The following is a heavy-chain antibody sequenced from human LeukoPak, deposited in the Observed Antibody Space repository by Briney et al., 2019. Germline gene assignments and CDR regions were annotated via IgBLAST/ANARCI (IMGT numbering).Heavy chain of an antibody. D-gene: IGHD4-23*01. V-gene: IGHV3-48*03. J-gene: IGHJ4*02. CDR1: GFTFSSYA. Sequence: GRSLRLSCAASGFTFSSYAMRSVRQAPGKGLEWVSYISSSGSTIYYADSVKGRFTTAKDNAKNSLYLQMNSLRAENTAVYYGARVYGGSSPFDYWGQGTLVTVSS. CDR2: ISSSGSTI. CDR3: ARVYGGSSPFDY.